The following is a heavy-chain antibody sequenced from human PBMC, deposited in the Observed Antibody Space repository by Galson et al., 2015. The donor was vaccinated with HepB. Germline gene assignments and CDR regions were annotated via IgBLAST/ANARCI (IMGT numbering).Heavy chain of an antibody. CDR2: IKQDGSEK. CDR1: GFSFSSYW. V-gene: IGHV3-7*03. Sequence: SLRLSCAASGFSFSSYWMSWVRQAPGKGLEWVANIKQDGSEKYYVDSVKGRFTISRDNAKNSLYLQMNSLRAEDTAVYYCARVSGSYEGPLRYWGQGSLVTVSS. J-gene: IGHJ4*01. CDR3: ARVSGSYEGPLRY. D-gene: IGHD1-26*01.